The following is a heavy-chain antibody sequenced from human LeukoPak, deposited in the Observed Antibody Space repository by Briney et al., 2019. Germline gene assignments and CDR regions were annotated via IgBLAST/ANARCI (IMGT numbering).Heavy chain of an antibody. V-gene: IGHV1-69*13. Sequence: SVKVSCKASGGTSSSYAISWVRQAPGQGLEWMGGIIPIFGTANYAQKFQGRVTITADESTSTAYMELSSLRSEDTAVYYCARDGAVAGYFDYWGQGTLVTVSS. CDR1: GGTSSSYA. J-gene: IGHJ4*02. CDR3: ARDGAVAGYFDY. CDR2: IIPIFGTA. D-gene: IGHD6-19*01.